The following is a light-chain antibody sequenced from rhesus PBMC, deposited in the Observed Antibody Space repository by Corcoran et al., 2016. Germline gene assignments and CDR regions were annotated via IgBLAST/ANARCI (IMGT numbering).Light chain of an antibody. CDR1: SSDVDY. CDR3: CSYTTSDTDV. J-gene: IGLJ6*01. V-gene: IGLV2S7*01. CDR2: DVS. Sequence: QSAPTQPPSVSGSPGQSVTISCTGTSSDVDYVSWYQQYPGKAPKLRIYDVSKRPSGVSDRFSGSKSGNTASLTISGLQAEDEAVYYCCSYTTSDTDVFGGGTKLTVL.